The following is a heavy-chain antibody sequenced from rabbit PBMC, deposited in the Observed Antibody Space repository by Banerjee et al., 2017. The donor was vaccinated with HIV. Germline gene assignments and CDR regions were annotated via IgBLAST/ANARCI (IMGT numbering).Heavy chain of an antibody. CDR3: ARDFTDNL. J-gene: IGHJ4*01. CDR1: GIDFSSYYY. Sequence: QSLEESGGDLVKPGASLTLTCKASGIDFSSYYYMCWVRQAPGKGLEWIGCIYAGSGDTYYASWAKGRFTISKTSSTTVTLQMTSLTAADTATYFCARDFTDNLWGQGTLVTVS. CDR2: IYAGSGDT. V-gene: IGHV1S40*01.